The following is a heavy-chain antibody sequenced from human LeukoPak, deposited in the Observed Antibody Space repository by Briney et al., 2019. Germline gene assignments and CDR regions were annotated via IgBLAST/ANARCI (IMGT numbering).Heavy chain of an antibody. D-gene: IGHD3-10*01. Sequence: ASVKVSCKASGYTFTIYGISWVRQAPGQGLEWMGWISAYNGNTNYAQKLQGRVTMTTDTSTSTAYMELRSLRSDDTAVYYCAGTRGLDYYYGMDVWGQGTTVTVSS. CDR2: ISAYNGNT. CDR3: AGTRGLDYYYGMDV. V-gene: IGHV1-18*01. CDR1: GYTFTIYG. J-gene: IGHJ6*02.